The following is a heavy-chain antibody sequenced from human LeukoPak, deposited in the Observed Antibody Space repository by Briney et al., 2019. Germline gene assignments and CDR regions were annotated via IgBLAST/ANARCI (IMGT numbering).Heavy chain of an antibody. CDR1: GGSISSSNW. V-gene: IGHV4-4*02. D-gene: IGHD3-22*01. Sequence: PSETLSLTCAVSGGSISSSNWWSWVRQPPGKGLEWIGEIYHSGSTNYNPSLKSRVTISVDTSKNQFSLKLSSVTAADTAVYYCARDTYNYDGSGYYYLDYWGQGTLVTVSS. CDR2: IYHSGST. CDR3: ARDTYNYDGSGYYYLDY. J-gene: IGHJ4*02.